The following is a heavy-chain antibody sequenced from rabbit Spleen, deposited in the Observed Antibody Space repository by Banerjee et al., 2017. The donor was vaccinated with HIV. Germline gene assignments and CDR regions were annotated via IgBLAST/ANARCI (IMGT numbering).Heavy chain of an antibody. V-gene: IGHV1S40*01. Sequence: QSLEESGGGLVKPGASLTLTCTASGFSFSDREVMCWVRQAPGKGLQWIACINAYTAKPVYATWAKGRFTISRTSSTTVTLQMTSLTAADTATYFCARDLASVIGWNFNLWGQGTLVTVS. J-gene: IGHJ4*01. D-gene: IGHD1-1*01. CDR1: GFSFSDREV. CDR3: ARDLASVIGWNFNL. CDR2: INAYTAKP.